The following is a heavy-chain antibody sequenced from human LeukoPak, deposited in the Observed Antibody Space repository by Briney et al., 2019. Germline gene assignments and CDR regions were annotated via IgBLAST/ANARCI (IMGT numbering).Heavy chain of an antibody. J-gene: IGHJ6*02. CDR2: ISSSSSYI. CDR1: GFTFSSYS. D-gene: IGHD2-2*01. V-gene: IGHV3-21*01. Sequence: GGSLRLSCAASGFTFSSYSMNWVRQAPGKGPEWVSSISSSSSYIYYADSVKGRFTISRDNAKNSLYLQMNSLRAEDTAVYYCARERIVVVPAATYYYGMDVWGQGTTVTVSS. CDR3: ARERIVVVPAATYYYGMDV.